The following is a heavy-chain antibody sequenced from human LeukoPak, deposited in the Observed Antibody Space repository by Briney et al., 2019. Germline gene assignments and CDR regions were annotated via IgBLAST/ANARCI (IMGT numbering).Heavy chain of an antibody. V-gene: IGHV3-23*01. D-gene: IGHD3-9*01. J-gene: IGHJ5*02. CDR1: GFTFSSYA. CDR2: ISGGVGST. CDR3: AKDASGYYDILTGYFYNWFDP. Sequence: PGGALRLSCAASGFTFSSYAMSWVRQAPGKGLEWVSAISGGVGSTYYADSVKGRFTISRDNSKNTLYLQMNSLRAEATAVYYCAKDASGYYDILTGYFYNWFDPWGQGTLVTVSS.